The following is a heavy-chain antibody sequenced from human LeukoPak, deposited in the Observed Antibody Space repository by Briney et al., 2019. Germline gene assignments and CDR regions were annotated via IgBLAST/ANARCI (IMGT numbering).Heavy chain of an antibody. CDR1: GFTFSSYG. CDR2: IQYDGSNK. V-gene: IGHV3-30*02. J-gene: IGHJ3*02. Sequence: PGGSLRLSCAASGFTFSSYGMHWVRQAPGKGLEWVAFIQYDGSNKYYADSVKGRFTISRDNSKNTLYLQMNSLRAEDTAVHYCAKGAVYCSSTSCQGGRAFDIWGQGTMVTVSS. D-gene: IGHD2-2*01. CDR3: AKGAVYCSSTSCQGGRAFDI.